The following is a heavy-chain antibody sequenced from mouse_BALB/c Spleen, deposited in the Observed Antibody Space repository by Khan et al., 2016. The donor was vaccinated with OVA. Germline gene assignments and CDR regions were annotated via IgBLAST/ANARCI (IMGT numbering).Heavy chain of an antibody. CDR2: IGPGSSNT. V-gene: IGHV1S41*01. J-gene: IGHJ4*01. D-gene: IGHD1-1*01. CDR1: GYTFTSYW. Sequence: DLVKPGASVKLSCKASGYTFTSYWINWIKQRPGQGLEWIGRIGPGSSNTYYNDMFKGKATLTVDTSSSTAYIQLSSLSSEDSAVYFCASENYYGRNCYAMDYWGQGTSVTVSS. CDR3: ASENYYGRNCYAMDY.